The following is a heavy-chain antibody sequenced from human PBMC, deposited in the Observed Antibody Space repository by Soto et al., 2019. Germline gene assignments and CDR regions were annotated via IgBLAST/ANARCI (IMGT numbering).Heavy chain of an antibody. Sequence: EVQLLESGGGLVQPGGSLRLSCAASGFTFSSYAMSWVRQAPGKGLEWVSDISGSGGSTYYADSVKGRFTISRDTSKNTLYLPMNSLRAEDTAVYYCAKDWERYNWNDHAYCGQGTLVTVSS. D-gene: IGHD1-20*01. CDR2: ISGSGGST. V-gene: IGHV3-23*01. J-gene: IGHJ4*02. CDR1: GFTFSSYA. CDR3: AKDWERYNWNDHAY.